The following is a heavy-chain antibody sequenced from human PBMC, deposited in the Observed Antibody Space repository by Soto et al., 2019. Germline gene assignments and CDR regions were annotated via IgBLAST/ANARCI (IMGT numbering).Heavy chain of an antibody. CDR2: IDWDDDK. CDR3: ARIYGGVAARRRYYYYGMDV. CDR1: GFSLSTSGMC. V-gene: IGHV2-70*01. Sequence: SGPTLVNPXQTLTLTCTFSGFSLSTSGMCVSWIRQPPGKALEWLALIDWDDDKYYSTSLKTRLTISKDTSKNQVVLTMTNMDPVDTATYYCARIYGGVAARRRYYYYGMDVWGQGTTVTVSS. J-gene: IGHJ6*02. D-gene: IGHD6-6*01.